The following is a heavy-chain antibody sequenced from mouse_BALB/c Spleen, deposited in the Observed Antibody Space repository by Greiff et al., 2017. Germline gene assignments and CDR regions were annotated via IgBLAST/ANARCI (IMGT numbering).Heavy chain of an antibody. CDR1: GFTFSSYA. CDR2: ISSGGST. CDR3: AREGYYVPYFDY. J-gene: IGHJ2*01. Sequence: EVQLVESGGGLVKPGGSLKLSCAASGFTFSSYAMSWVRQTPEKRLEWVASISSGGSTYYPDSVKGRFTISRDNARNILYLQMSSLRSEDTAMYYCAREGYYVPYFDYWGQGTTLTVSS. V-gene: IGHV5-6-5*01. D-gene: IGHD2-3*01.